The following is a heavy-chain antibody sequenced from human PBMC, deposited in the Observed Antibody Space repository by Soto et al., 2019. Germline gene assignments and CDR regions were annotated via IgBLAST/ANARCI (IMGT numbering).Heavy chain of an antibody. D-gene: IGHD3-16*01. J-gene: IGHJ5*01. CDR1: GFTFSNHW. V-gene: IGHV3-7*03. CDR3: ARARGVDS. CDR2: IKADGSEK. Sequence: EVHLVESGGGLVQPGGSLRLSCAGSGFTFSNHWMNWVRQAPGKGLEWVANIKADGSEKYYVDSVKGRFTISRDNARNSLYLQMNSRRAKDTAVIYCARARGVDSWGQGTLVTVSS.